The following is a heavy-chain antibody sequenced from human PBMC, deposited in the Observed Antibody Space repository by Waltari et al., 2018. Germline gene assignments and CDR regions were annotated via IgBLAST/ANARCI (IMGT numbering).Heavy chain of an antibody. CDR3: ARRTPYYYYYYYMDV. J-gene: IGHJ6*03. V-gene: IGHV4-38-2*01. CDR2: IYHSGGT. CDR1: GYSISSGYY. D-gene: IGHD1-7*01. Sequence: QVQLQESGPGLVKPSETLSLTCAVSGYSISSGYYWGWIRQPPGKGLEWIGSIYHSGGTYDTPSLKSRVTISVDTSKNQFSLKLSSVTAADTAVYYCARRTPYYYYYYYMDVWGKGTTVTVSS.